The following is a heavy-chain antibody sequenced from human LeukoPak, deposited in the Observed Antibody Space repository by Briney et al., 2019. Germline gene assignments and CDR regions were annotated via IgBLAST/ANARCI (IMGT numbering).Heavy chain of an antibody. J-gene: IGHJ6*02. CDR3: ARDPLDYSRERGDYYYYGMDV. CDR2: ISGSGGST. V-gene: IGHV3-23*01. CDR1: GFTFSSYA. D-gene: IGHD4-11*01. Sequence: GGSLRLSCAASGFTFSSYAMSWVRQAPGKGLEWVSAISGSGGSTYYADSVKGRFTISRDNSKNTLYLQMNSLRAEDTAVYYCARDPLDYSRERGDYYYYGMDVWGQGTTVTVSS.